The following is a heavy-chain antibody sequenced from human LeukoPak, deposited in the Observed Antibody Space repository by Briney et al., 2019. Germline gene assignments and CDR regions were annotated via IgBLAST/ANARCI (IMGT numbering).Heavy chain of an antibody. CDR1: GYTFTSYA. Sequence: GASVKVSCKASGYTFTSYAMNWVRQAPGQGLEWMGWINTNTGNPTYAQGFTGRFVFSLDTSVSTAYLQISSLKAEDTAVYYCARGEKTWMGEVGATNDYWGQGTLVTVSS. CDR2: INTNTGNP. J-gene: IGHJ4*02. D-gene: IGHD1-26*01. CDR3: ARGEKTWMGEVGATNDY. V-gene: IGHV7-4-1*02.